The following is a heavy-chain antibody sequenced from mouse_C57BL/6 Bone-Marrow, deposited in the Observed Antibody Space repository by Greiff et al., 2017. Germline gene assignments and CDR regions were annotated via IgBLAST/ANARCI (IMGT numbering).Heavy chain of an antibody. J-gene: IGHJ3*01. CDR2: IYPGSGNT. D-gene: IGHD2-4*01. V-gene: IGHV1-76*01. CDR1: GYTFTDYY. CDR3: ARVYYDCPAFAY. Sequence: QVQLQQSGAELVWPGASVKLSCKASGYTFTDYYINWVKQRPGQGLEWIARIYPGSGNTYYNEKFKGKATLTAEKSSSTAYMQLSSLTSEDSAVYFGARVYYDCPAFAYWGQGTLVTVSA.